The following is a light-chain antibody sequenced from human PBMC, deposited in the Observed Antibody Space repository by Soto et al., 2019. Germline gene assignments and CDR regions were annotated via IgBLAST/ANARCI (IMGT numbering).Light chain of an antibody. J-gene: IGKJ4*01. Sequence: EIVLTQSPATLSLSPGERATLSCRASQSVINYLAWYQQKPGQAPRLLIYDTSNRATGIPARFSGSGSGTDFTLIISSLEPEDFAVYYCQQRANWPRTVGGGTKVDSK. CDR1: QSVINY. CDR3: QQRANWPRT. V-gene: IGKV3-11*01. CDR2: DTS.